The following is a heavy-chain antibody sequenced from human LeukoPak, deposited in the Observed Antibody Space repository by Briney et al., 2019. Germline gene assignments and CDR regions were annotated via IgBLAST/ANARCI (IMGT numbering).Heavy chain of an antibody. CDR2: ISSSSSYI. CDR1: GFTFSSYS. V-gene: IGHV3-21*01. CDR3: ARSSGGGDWSTDY. J-gene: IGHJ4*02. D-gene: IGHD2-21*02. Sequence: AGSLRLSCAASGFTFSSYSMNWVRQAPGKGLEWVSSISSSSSYIYYADSVKGRFTISRDNAKNSLYLQMNSLRAEDTAVYYCARSSGGGDWSTDYWGQGTLVTVSS.